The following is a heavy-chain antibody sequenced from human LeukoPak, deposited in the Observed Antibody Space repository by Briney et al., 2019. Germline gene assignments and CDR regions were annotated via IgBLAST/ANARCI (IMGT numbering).Heavy chain of an antibody. CDR3: ARIGNLEWLPYRY. CDR2: IYYSGST. CDR1: GGSISSSSYY. J-gene: IGHJ4*02. Sequence: PSETLSLTCTVSGGSISSSSYYWGWIRQPPGKGLEWIGSIYYSGSTNYNPSLKSRVTISVDTSKNQFSLKLSSVTAADTAVYYCARIGNLEWLPYRYWGQGTLVTVSS. D-gene: IGHD3-3*01. V-gene: IGHV4-39*07.